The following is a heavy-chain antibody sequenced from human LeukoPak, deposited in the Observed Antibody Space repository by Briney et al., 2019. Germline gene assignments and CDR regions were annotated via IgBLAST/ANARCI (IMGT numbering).Heavy chain of an antibody. D-gene: IGHD2-2*01. V-gene: IGHV4-34*01. CDR2: INARGDT. Sequence: SETLSLTCAVYGGSFNYYYWNWIRQPPGKGLEWIGEINARGDTNFNPSLKSRVTISVDTSKSQSSLRLTSMIAADTAVYYCARGQVPAARGYNWFDPWGQGTLVTVSS. CDR3: ARGQVPAARGYNWFDP. J-gene: IGHJ5*02. CDR1: GGSFNYYY.